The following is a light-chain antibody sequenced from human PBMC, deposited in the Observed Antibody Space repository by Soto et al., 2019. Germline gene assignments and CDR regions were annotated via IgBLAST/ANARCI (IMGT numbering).Light chain of an antibody. CDR1: QSLSSY. J-gene: IGKJ1*01. V-gene: IGKV3-11*01. CDR3: HQYNHWLTWT. Sequence: EIVLTQSPATLSLSPGERATLSCRASQSLSSYLAWYQQKPGQAPRLLIYDASNRATGIPARFSGSGSGTDFTLTISSLEPEDFAVYYCHQYNHWLTWTFGQGTKVEIK. CDR2: DAS.